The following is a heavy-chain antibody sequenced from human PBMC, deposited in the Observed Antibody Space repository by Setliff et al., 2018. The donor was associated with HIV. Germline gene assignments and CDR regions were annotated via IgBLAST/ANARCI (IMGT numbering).Heavy chain of an antibody. CDR3: ARGRDSYNTAVDY. V-gene: IGHV1-46*01. D-gene: IGHD1-1*01. J-gene: IGHJ4*02. CDR2: IKPAGGGT. Sequence: ASVKVSCKASGYSFTNYYIHWVRQAPGQGLEWMGVIKPAGGGTGYAQKFHDRVTVTRDTSTSTVYMDLTGLRSEDTAVYYCARGRDSYNTAVDYWGQGTLVTVSS. CDR1: GYSFTNYY.